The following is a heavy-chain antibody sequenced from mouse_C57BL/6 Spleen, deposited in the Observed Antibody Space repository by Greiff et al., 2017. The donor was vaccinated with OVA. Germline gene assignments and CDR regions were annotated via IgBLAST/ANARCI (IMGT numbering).Heavy chain of an antibody. J-gene: IGHJ4*01. D-gene: IGHD4-1*01. CDR1: GYTFTSYW. CDR3: ARGGTGRGYAMDY. CDR2: IDPSDSYT. Sequence: QVQLQQPGAELVMPGASVKLSCKASGYTFTSYWMHWVKQRPGQGLEWIGEIDPSDSYTNYNQKFKGKSTLTVDKSSSTAYMQRSSLTSEDSAVYYCARGGTGRGYAMDYWGQGTSVTVSS. V-gene: IGHV1-69*01.